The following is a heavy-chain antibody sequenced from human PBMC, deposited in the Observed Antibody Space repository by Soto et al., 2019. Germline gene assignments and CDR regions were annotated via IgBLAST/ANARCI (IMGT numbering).Heavy chain of an antibody. J-gene: IGHJ6*02. Sequence: EVQLLESGGGLVQPGGSLRLSCAASGFTFSTYAMNWVRQAPGNGLEWVSAISGSGGSIHYADSVKGRFTISRDNSKNTLYLHMNSLRDEDPAVYHCVKGYWKGDVWGQGTTVTVSS. CDR1: GFTFSTYA. V-gene: IGHV3-23*01. D-gene: IGHD1-1*01. CDR2: ISGSGGSI. CDR3: VKGYWKGDV.